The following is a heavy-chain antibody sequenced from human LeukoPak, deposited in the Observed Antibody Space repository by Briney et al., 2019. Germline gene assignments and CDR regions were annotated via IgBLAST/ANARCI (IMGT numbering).Heavy chain of an antibody. Sequence: SETLSLTCTFSGGSISSYYWSWIRQPPGKGLEWIAFIYYNGRTKYNPSLQSRVTISLDTSKIHFSLQLRSVTAADTAMYYCARLLDYGNSGDPDTFDIWGQGTMVTVSS. D-gene: IGHD3-22*01. CDR2: IYYNGRT. CDR1: GGSISSYY. CDR3: ARLLDYGNSGDPDTFDI. J-gene: IGHJ3*02. V-gene: IGHV4-59*01.